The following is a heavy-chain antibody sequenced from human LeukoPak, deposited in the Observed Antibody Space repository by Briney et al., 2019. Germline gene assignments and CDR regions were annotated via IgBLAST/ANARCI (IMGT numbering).Heavy chain of an antibody. J-gene: IGHJ4*02. CDR1: GFTVSSNY. Sequence: GGSLRLSCAASGFTVSSNYMSWVRQAPGKGLEWVSVIYSGGSTYYADSVKGRFTISRDNSKNTLYLQMNSLRAEDTAVYYCASSFYGDYEIGDTHFDYWGQGTLVTVSS. CDR2: IYSGGST. D-gene: IGHD4-17*01. CDR3: ASSFYGDYEIGDTHFDY. V-gene: IGHV3-53*01.